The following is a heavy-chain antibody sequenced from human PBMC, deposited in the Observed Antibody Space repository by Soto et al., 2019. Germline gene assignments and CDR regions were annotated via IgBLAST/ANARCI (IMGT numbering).Heavy chain of an antibody. J-gene: IGHJ5*02. D-gene: IGHD2-15*01. Sequence: SETLSLTCAVSGGSFRGFYWTWIRQSPGEGLEWLGDINHVGNAKYNPSLKSRVTISIDTSKNQFSLKVSSVTAADTAMYYCARWGVVVAANPFDPWGQGTLVTVSS. V-gene: IGHV4-34*01. CDR1: GGSFRGFY. CDR3: ARWGVVVAANPFDP. CDR2: INHVGNA.